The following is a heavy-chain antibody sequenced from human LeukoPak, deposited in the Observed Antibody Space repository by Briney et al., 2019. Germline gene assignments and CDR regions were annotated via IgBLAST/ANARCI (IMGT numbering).Heavy chain of an antibody. CDR1: GDTFSNFV. V-gene: IGHV1-69*04. Sequence: SVKVSCKTSGDTFSNFVISWVRQAPGQGLEWMARIIPKFDLTKFAQKFQGRVTITADKSTTTVYLELSNVRSDDTAVYYCTRDQNVRGVAAGMEGWFDPWGQGTLVTVSS. CDR3: TRDQNVRGVAAGMEGWFDP. J-gene: IGHJ5*02. CDR2: IIPKFDLT. D-gene: IGHD1-1*01.